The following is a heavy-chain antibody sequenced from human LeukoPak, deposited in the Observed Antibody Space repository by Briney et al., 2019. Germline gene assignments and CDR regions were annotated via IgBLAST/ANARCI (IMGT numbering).Heavy chain of an antibody. V-gene: IGHV1-2*02. CDR1: GYTFTGYY. D-gene: IGHD2-15*01. CDR2: INPNSGGT. Sequence: EASVKVSCKASGYTFTGYYMHWVRQAPGQGLEWMGWINPNSGGTNYAQKFQGRVTMTRDTSISTAYMELSRLRSDDTAVYHCARDRGGYYFDYWGQGTLVTVSS. J-gene: IGHJ4*02. CDR3: ARDRGGYYFDY.